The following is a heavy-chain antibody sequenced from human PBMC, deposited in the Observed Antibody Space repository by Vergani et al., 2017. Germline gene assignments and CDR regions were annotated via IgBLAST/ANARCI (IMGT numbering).Heavy chain of an antibody. CDR2: IHTGGST. Sequence: QVKLQESGPGLLKPSQTLSLTCTVSGESIRSGSHYWSCIRQPAGKGPEWIGHIHTGGSTDLNPSFKSRVSISVDTSKSQFSLKLNSVTVADTAVYYCARSRPYCTSGSCPAMWGQGTLVTVSS. CDR3: ARSRPYCTSGSCPAM. J-gene: IGHJ4*02. V-gene: IGHV4-61*02. D-gene: IGHD2-15*01. CDR1: GESIRSGSHY.